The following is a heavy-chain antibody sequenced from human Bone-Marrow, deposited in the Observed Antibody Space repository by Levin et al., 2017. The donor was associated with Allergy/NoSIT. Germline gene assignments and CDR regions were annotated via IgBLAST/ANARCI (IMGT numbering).Heavy chain of an antibody. J-gene: IGHJ6*03. D-gene: IGHD6-13*01. V-gene: IGHV5-51*01. CDR3: ARQRYSSSWNRYYYYYYYMDV. CDR1: GYSFTSYW. CDR2: IYPGDSDT. Sequence: ASVKVSCKGSGYSFTSYWIGWVRQMPGKGLEWMGIIYPGDSDTRYSPSFQGQVTISADKSISTAYLQWSSLKASDTAMYYCARQRYSSSWNRYYYYYYYMDVWGKGTTVTVSS.